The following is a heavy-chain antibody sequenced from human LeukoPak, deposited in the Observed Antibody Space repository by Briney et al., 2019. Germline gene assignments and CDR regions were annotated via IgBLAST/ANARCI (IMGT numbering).Heavy chain of an antibody. CDR1: GFTFSSYA. J-gene: IGHJ4*02. CDR3: ANAGTGRITMIVGPRH. V-gene: IGHV3-23*01. Sequence: RPGGSLRLSCAASGFTFSSYAMSWVRQAPGKGLEWVSAISGSGGSTYYADSVKGRFTISRDNSKNTLYLQMNSLRAEDTAVYYCANAGTGRITMIVGPRHWGQGTLVTVSS. D-gene: IGHD3-22*01. CDR2: ISGSGGST.